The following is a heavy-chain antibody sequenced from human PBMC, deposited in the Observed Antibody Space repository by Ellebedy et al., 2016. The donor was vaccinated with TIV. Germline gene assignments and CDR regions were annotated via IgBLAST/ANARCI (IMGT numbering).Heavy chain of an antibody. CDR3: ARRGRGAVGFDY. D-gene: IGHD1-26*01. Sequence: GESLKISXAASGFTFSSYWMSWVRQAPGKGLEWVANIKQDGSEKYYVDSVKGRFTISRDNAKNSLYLQMNSLRAEDTAVYYCARRGRGAVGFDYWGQGTLVTVSS. J-gene: IGHJ4*02. V-gene: IGHV3-7*03. CDR1: GFTFSSYW. CDR2: IKQDGSEK.